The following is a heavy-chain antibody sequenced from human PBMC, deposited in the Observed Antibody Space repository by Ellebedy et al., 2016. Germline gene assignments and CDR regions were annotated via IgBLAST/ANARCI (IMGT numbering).Heavy chain of an antibody. D-gene: IGHD4-17*01. J-gene: IGHJ4*02. CDR2: ISGGGDAT. V-gene: IGHV3-23*01. CDR3: YYGHYSGS. CDR1: GLSFGNFF. Sequence: GGSLRLXXVASGLSFGNFFMSWVRQAPGGGLEWVPTISGGGDATVYADSVKGRFTISRDNSRNTLYLQMNSLRAEDTAMYYCYYGHYSGSWGQGTLVTVSS.